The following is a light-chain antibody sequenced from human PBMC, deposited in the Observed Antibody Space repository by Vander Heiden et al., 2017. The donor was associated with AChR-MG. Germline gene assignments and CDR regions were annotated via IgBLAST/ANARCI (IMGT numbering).Light chain of an antibody. J-gene: IGKJ2*01. CDR2: EVS. V-gene: IGKV2-30*02. Sequence: DVVLTQSPLSLPVTLGQPASISCRSSQSLVHSDGNTYLHWFQQRPGQSPRRLIYEVSNRDSGVPDRFSGSGSGTDFTLKISRVEAEDIGIYYCMYGSHWPPGYSFGQGTNLEIK. CDR3: MYGSHWPPGYS. CDR1: QSLVHSDGNTY.